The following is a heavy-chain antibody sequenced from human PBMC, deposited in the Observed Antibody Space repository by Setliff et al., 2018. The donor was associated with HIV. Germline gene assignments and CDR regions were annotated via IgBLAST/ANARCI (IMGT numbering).Heavy chain of an antibody. CDR3: VGVPSYYGTGTLWV. V-gene: IGHV4-59*01. J-gene: IGHJ6*04. Sequence: SETLSLSCAASGFTFSNAWMNWIRQPPGKGLEWIGFIHYSGSINYNPSLASRVSISGATSKNQFSLKMTSVTPADTAVYFCVGVPSYYGTGTLWVWGKGITVTVSS. CDR2: IHYSGSI. CDR1: GFTFSNAW. D-gene: IGHD3-10*01.